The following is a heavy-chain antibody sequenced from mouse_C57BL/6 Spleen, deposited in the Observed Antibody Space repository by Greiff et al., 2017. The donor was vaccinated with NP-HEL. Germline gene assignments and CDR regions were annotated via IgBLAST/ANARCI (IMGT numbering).Heavy chain of an antibody. D-gene: IGHD2-5*01. CDR2: IYWDDDK. J-gene: IGHJ1*03. V-gene: IGHV8-12*01. CDR1: GFSLSTSGMG. CDR3: ARRARYSNYDWYFDV. Sequence: QVTLKVCGPGILQSSQTLSLTCSFSGFSLSTSGMGVSWIRQPSGKGLEWLAHIYWDDDKRYNPSLKSRLTISKDTSRNQVFLKITSVDTADTATYYCARRARYSNYDWYFDVWGTGTTVTVSS.